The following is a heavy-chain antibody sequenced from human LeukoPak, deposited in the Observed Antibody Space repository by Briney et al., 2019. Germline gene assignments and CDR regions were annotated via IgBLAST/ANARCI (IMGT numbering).Heavy chain of an antibody. V-gene: IGHV7-4-1*02. Sequence: ASVKASCKASGYTFTSYTMNWVRQAPGQGLEWMGWINTNTGNPTYAQGFTGRFVFSLDTSVSTAYLQISSLKAEDTAVYYCAREYYDYVWGSYNFDYWGQGTLVTVSS. CDR3: AREYYDYVWGSYNFDY. CDR2: INTNTGNP. CDR1: GYTFTSYT. J-gene: IGHJ4*02. D-gene: IGHD3-16*01.